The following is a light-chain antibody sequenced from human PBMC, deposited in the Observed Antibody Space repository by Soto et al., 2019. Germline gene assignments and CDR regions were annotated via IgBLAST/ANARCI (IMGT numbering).Light chain of an antibody. Sequence: EIMMAPSRATMSSLPMERATRSCSAGQSISSNLARYRQKPGQGPRLLIYGASTRATGIPARFTGSGSGTEFTLTISSLQSEDFAVYYCQHYSKWPQWTFCQGTKADFK. J-gene: IGKJ1*01. CDR3: QHYSKWPQWT. CDR1: QSISSN. V-gene: IGKV3-15*01. CDR2: GAS.